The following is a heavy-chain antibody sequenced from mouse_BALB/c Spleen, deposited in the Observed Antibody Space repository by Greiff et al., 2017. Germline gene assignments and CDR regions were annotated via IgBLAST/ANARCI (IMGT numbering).Heavy chain of an antibody. Sequence: QVQLQQSGPELVKPGASVRISCKASGYTFTSYYIHWVKQRPGQGLEWIGWIYPGNVNTKYNEKFKGKATLTADKSSSTAYMQLSSLTSEDSAVYFCARSPLRGSSPYYTMDYWGQGTSVTVSS. CDR3: ARSPLRGSSPYYTMDY. V-gene: IGHV1S56*01. CDR1: GYTFTSYY. CDR2: IYPGNVNT. J-gene: IGHJ4*01. D-gene: IGHD1-1*01.